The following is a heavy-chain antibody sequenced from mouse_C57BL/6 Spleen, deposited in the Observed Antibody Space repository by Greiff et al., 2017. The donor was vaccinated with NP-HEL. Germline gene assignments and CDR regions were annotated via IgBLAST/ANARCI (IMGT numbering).Heavy chain of an antibody. J-gene: IGHJ3*01. Sequence: EVQLQQSGPELVKPGASVKIPCKASGYTFTDYNMDWVKQSHGKSLEWIGDINPNNGGTIYNQKFKGKAPLTVDKSSSTAYMELRSLTSEDTAVYYCARGGYGSSYVGFAYWGQGTLVTVSA. D-gene: IGHD1-1*01. CDR1: GYTFTDYN. V-gene: IGHV1-18*01. CDR2: INPNNGGT. CDR3: ARGGYGSSYVGFAY.